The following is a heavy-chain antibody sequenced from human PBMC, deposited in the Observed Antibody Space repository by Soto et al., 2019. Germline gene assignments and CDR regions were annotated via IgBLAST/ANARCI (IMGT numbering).Heavy chain of an antibody. D-gene: IGHD6-19*01. Sequence: SETLSLTCTVSGGSISSGGYYWSWIRQHPGKGLEWIGYIYYSGSTYYNPSLKSRVTISVDTSKNQFSLKLSSVTAADTAVYYCARVLAVSLLAGNYPGYFDYWGQGTLVTVSS. CDR1: GGSISSGGYY. CDR2: IYYSGST. V-gene: IGHV4-31*03. CDR3: ARVLAVSLLAGNYPGYFDY. J-gene: IGHJ4*02.